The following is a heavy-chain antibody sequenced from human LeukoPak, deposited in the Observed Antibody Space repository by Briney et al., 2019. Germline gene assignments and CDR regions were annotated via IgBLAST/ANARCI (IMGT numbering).Heavy chain of an antibody. CDR1: GFTFDDYA. D-gene: IGHD2-2*01. CDR2: ISWNSGSI. CDR3: AKGYCSSTSCYPFDY. V-gene: IGHV3-9*03. J-gene: IGHJ4*02. Sequence: GRSLRLSCAAPGFTFDDYAMHWVRQAPGKGLEWVSGISWNSGSIGYADSVKGRFTISRDNAKNSLYLQMNSLRAEDMALYYCAKGYCSSTSCYPFDYWGQGTLVTVSS.